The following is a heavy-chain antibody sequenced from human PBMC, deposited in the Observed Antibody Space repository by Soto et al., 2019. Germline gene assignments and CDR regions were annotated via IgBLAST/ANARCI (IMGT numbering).Heavy chain of an antibody. CDR2: IRSKAYGGTT. CDR1: GFTFGDYA. CDR3: TRVYSFTVRYYYYYYMDV. J-gene: IGHJ6*03. Sequence: ESGGGLVKPGRSLRLSCTASGFTFGDYAMSWFRQAPGKGLEWVGFIRSKAYGGTTEYAASVKGRFTISRDDSKSIAYLQMNSLKTEDTAVYYCTRVYSFTVRYYYYYYMDVWGKGTTVTVSS. V-gene: IGHV3-49*05. D-gene: IGHD1-26*01.